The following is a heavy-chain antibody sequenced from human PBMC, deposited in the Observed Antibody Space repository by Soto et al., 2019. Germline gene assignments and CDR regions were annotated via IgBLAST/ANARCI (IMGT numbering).Heavy chain of an antibody. CDR2: ISYDGSNK. J-gene: IGHJ4*02. Sequence: PGGSLRLSCAASGFTFSSYAMHWVRQAPGKGLEWVAVISYDGSNKYYADSVKGRFTISRDNSENTLYLQMNSLRAEDTAVYYCARDVEYSSSYPDYWGQGTLVTVSS. CDR3: ARDVEYSSSYPDY. CDR1: GFTFSSYA. D-gene: IGHD6-6*01. V-gene: IGHV3-30-3*01.